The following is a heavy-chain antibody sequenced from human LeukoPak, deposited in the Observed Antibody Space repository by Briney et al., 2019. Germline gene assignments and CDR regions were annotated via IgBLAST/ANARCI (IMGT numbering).Heavy chain of an antibody. CDR2: MNPNSGNT. V-gene: IGHV1-8*03. Sequence: ASVKVSCKASGYTFTGYYMHWVRQAPGQGLEWMGWMNPNSGNTGYAQKFQGRVTITRNTSISTAYMELSSLRSEDTAVYYCAAALSGYYYGWFDPWGQGTLVTVSS. J-gene: IGHJ5*02. CDR1: GYTFTGYY. D-gene: IGHD3-22*01. CDR3: AAALSGYYYGWFDP.